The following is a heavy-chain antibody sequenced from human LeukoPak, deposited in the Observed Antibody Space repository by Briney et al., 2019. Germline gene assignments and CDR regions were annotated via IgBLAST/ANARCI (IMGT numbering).Heavy chain of an antibody. CDR1: GYSFTNYR. CDR3: ARRRYYDSSGYYRYFDY. CDR2: IYPGDSDT. Sequence: GESLKISCKGSGYSFTNYRIGWVRQMPGKGLEWMGIIYPGDSDTRYSPSFQGQVTISADKSISTAYLQWSSLQASDTAMYYCARRRYYDSSGYYRYFDYWGQGTLVTVSS. V-gene: IGHV5-51*01. J-gene: IGHJ4*02. D-gene: IGHD3-22*01.